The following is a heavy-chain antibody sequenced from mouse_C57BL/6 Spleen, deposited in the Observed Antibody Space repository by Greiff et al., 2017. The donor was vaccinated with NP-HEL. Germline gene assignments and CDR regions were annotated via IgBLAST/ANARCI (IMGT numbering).Heavy chain of an antibody. CDR3: AVADYAMDY. V-gene: IGHV1-59*01. J-gene: IGHJ4*01. CDR1: GYTFTSYW. D-gene: IGHD1-1*01. Sequence: QVQLQQSGAELVRPGTSVKLSCKASGYTFTSYWMHWVKQRPGQGLEWIGVIDPSDSYTNYNQKFKGKATLTVDTSSSTAYMQLSSLTSEDSAVYYCAVADYAMDYWGQGTSVTVSS. CDR2: IDPSDSYT.